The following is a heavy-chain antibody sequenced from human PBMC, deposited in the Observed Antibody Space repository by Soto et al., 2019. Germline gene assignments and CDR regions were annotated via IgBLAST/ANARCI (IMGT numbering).Heavy chain of an antibody. CDR1: GGSISSYY. J-gene: IGHJ3*02. CDR2: MFYNGNT. D-gene: IGHD3-22*01. V-gene: IGHV4-59*01. CDR3: ASGYYDSSGAWSFDI. Sequence: PSETLSLTCTVSGGSISSYYWSWIRQPPGKGLEWIGYMFYNGNTNYNPSLKSRVTISVDTSKNQFSLRLSSVTAADTAVYYCASGYYDSSGAWSFDIWGRGTMVTVSS.